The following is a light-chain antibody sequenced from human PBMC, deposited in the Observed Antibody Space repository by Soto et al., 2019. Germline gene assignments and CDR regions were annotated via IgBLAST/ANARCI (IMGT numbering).Light chain of an antibody. V-gene: IGKV1-39*01. CDR2: DAS. J-gene: IGKJ5*01. Sequence: DIQMTQSPSTLSASVGDRVTITFRASQSLNNWLAWYQQRPGKAPKLLIYDASSLESGVPSRFSGSGSGTDFTLTISSLQPEDFATYYCQQSYSTPHTFGQGTRLEIK. CDR1: QSLNNW. CDR3: QQSYSTPHT.